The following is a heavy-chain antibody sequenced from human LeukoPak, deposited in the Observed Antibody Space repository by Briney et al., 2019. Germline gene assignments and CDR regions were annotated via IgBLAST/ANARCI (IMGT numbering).Heavy chain of an antibody. V-gene: IGHV4-61*02. D-gene: IGHD4-17*01. J-gene: IGHJ6*02. CDR2: IYTSGST. CDR3: ARATADPVYYYYGMDV. CDR1: GGSISSGSYY. Sequence: PSETLSLTCTVSGGSISSGSYYWSWIRQPAGKGLEWIGRIYTSGSTNYNPSLKSRVTISVDTSKNQFSLKLSSVTAADTAVYYCARATADPVYYYYGMDVWGQGTTVTVSS.